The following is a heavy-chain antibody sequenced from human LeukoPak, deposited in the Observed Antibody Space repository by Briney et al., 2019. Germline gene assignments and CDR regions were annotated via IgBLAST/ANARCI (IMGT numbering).Heavy chain of an antibody. Sequence: SGGSLRLSCAASGFIFSDYYMTWIRQPPGKGLEWIGEINHSGSTNYNPSLKSRVTISVDTSKNQFSLKLSSVTAADTAVYYCARGPIHGYSSRIDYWGQGTLVTVSS. CDR2: INHSGST. V-gene: IGHV4-34*01. D-gene: IGHD6-13*01. CDR3: ARGPIHGYSSRIDY. J-gene: IGHJ4*02. CDR1: GFIFSDYY.